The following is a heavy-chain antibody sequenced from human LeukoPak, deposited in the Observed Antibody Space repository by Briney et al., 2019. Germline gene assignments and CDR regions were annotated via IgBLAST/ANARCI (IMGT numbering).Heavy chain of an antibody. Sequence: SETLSLTCTVSGGSISSYYWSWVRQPPGKGLEWIGYIYYSGSTNYNPSLKSRVTISVDTSTNQFSLKLSSVTAADTAVYYCARRDQGYFDYWGQGTLVTVSS. CDR3: ARRDQGYFDY. CDR1: GGSISSYY. V-gene: IGHV4-59*08. D-gene: IGHD2-2*01. CDR2: IYYSGST. J-gene: IGHJ4*02.